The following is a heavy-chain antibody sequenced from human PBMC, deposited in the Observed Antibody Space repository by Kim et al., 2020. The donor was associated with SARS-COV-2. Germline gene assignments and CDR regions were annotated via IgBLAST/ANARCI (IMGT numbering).Heavy chain of an antibody. V-gene: IGHV3-7*01. Sequence: GGSLRLSCAASGFTFSNYWMSWVRQAPGKGPEWVANIKSDGSEKHYVDTVKGRFTISRDNAKNSLDLQMDSLRAEDTAVYYCARYLHGAASYYSPGLEYWGQGTLVTVSS. CDR2: IKSDGSEK. D-gene: IGHD3-10*01. J-gene: IGHJ4*02. CDR3: ARYLHGAASYYSPGLEY. CDR1: GFTFSNYW.